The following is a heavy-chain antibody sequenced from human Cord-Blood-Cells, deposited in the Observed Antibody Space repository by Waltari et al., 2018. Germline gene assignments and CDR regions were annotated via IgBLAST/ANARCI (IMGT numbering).Heavy chain of an antibody. D-gene: IGHD3-3*01. CDR3: AHSIWDKIWSGAFDI. CDR1: GFSLSTSGVG. V-gene: IGHV2-5*01. Sequence: QITLKESGPTLVKPTQTLTLTCTFSGFSLSTSGVGVGWIRQTPGKALEWLALIYWNDDKRYSPSLKSRLTITKDTSKNQVVLTMTNMDPVDTATYYCAHSIWDKIWSGAFDIWGQGTMVTVSS. J-gene: IGHJ3*02. CDR2: IYWNDDK.